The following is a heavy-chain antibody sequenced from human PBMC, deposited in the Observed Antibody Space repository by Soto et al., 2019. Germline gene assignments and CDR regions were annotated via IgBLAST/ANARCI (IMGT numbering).Heavy chain of an antibody. CDR3: ARGWLQRRDVAWSLSLAPFDY. CDR2: INHSGST. Sequence: SETLSLTCAVYGGCFSGYYWSWIRQPPGKGLEWIGEINHSGSTNYNPSLKSRVTISVDTSKNQFSLKLSSVTAADTAVSYCARGWLQRRDVAWSLSLAPFDYCGQXTLVTVSS. J-gene: IGHJ4*02. D-gene: IGHD3-9*01. V-gene: IGHV4-34*01. CDR1: GGCFSGYY.